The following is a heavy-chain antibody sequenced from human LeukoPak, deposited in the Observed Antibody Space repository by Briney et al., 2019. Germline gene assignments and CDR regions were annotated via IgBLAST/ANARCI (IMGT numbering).Heavy chain of an antibody. Sequence: ASVKVSCKASGYTFTGYYMHWVRQAPGQGLEWMGWINPNSGGTNYAEKFQCRVTMTRDTSISTAYMELSRLRSDDTAVYYCARERLLWFGESSPDLAFDYWGQGTLVTVSS. V-gene: IGHV1-2*02. CDR2: INPNSGGT. J-gene: IGHJ4*02. D-gene: IGHD3-10*01. CDR1: GYTFTGYY. CDR3: ARERLLWFGESSPDLAFDY.